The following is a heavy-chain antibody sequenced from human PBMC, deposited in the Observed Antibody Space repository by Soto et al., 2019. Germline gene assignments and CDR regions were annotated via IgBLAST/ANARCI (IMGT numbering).Heavy chain of an antibody. CDR1: GFTFSTYA. Sequence: VQLLESGGGLIQPGGSLRLSCAASGFTFSTYAMNWVRQAPGKGLEWVSGISGSGGTTYYADSVKGRFTISRDNSKNTLYVQMNSLRGEDTAVYFCVKTPQQLVRYNWFDSWGQGALVTVSS. V-gene: IGHV3-23*01. CDR3: VKTPQQLVRYNWFDS. D-gene: IGHD6-13*01. J-gene: IGHJ5*01. CDR2: ISGSGGTT.